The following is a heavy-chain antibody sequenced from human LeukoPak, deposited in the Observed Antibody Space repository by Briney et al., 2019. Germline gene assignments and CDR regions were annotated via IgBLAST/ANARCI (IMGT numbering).Heavy chain of an antibody. J-gene: IGHJ4*02. V-gene: IGHV4-59*01. CDR1: GGSISSYY. CDR2: IYYSGST. Sequence: SETLSLTRTVSGGSISSYYWSWIRQPPGKGLEWIGYIYYSGSTNYNPSLKSRVTISVDTSKNQFSLKLSSVTAADTAVYYCASLRDGYTRYDYWGQGTLATVSS. CDR3: ASLRDGYTRYDY. D-gene: IGHD5-24*01.